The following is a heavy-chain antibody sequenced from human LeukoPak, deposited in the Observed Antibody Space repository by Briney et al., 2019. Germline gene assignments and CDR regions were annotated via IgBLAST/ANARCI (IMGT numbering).Heavy chain of an antibody. CDR1: GFTFSGSA. CDR3: ARESRLYFGVNWFDP. Sequence: GGSLRLSCAASGFTFSGSAMHWVRQASGKGLEWVGRIRSKPNSYATAYAASVTGRFTISRDDSKNTAYLQMNSLKTEDTAVYYCARESRLYFGVNWFDPWGQGTLVTVSS. CDR2: IRSKPNSYAT. J-gene: IGHJ5*02. V-gene: IGHV3-73*01. D-gene: IGHD2-2*02.